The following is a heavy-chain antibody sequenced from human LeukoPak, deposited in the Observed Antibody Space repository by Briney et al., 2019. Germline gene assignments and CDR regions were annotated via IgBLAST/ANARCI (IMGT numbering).Heavy chain of an antibody. D-gene: IGHD2/OR15-2a*01. CDR1: GGTFSSYD. V-gene: IGHV4-4*07. CDR2: IYPSGST. Sequence: SETLSLTCSVSGGTFSSYDWSWVRQAAGKGLEWIGRIYPSGSTNYNPSLKSRVNMSEDTSKNHFSLSLRSVTAADTDVYYCAGFFGVAASDNWGQGILVTVSS. J-gene: IGHJ4*02. CDR3: AGFFGVAASDN.